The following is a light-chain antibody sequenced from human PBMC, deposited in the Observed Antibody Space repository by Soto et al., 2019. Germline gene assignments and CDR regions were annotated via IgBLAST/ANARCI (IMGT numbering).Light chain of an antibody. CDR2: AAS. J-gene: IGKJ1*01. Sequence: IQLTQSPSSLSASVGDRVTITCRASQGISSYLAWYQQKPGKAPKLLIYAASTLHSGVPSRFSGSGSGTDFTLPIISLQHADYVASYCYQLNSYPPWTFGQGTKVEIK. CDR1: QGISSY. CDR3: YQLNSYPPWT. V-gene: IGKV1-9*01.